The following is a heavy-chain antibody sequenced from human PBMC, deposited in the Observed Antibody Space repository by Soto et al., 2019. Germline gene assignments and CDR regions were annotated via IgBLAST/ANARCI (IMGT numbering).Heavy chain of an antibody. V-gene: IGHV3-33*01. CDR2: IRHDGGNP. Sequence: QVQLVESGGGVVQPGRPLRLSCAASGFTFSSYGMHWVRQAPGKGLEWVAVIRHDGGNPQYGGSVKGRFTISRDNSKNTLYLQMNRLGAEDTAVYHCARDPYYGSGKYGLDVWGQGTTVIVSS. CDR3: ARDPYYGSGKYGLDV. D-gene: IGHD3-10*01. J-gene: IGHJ6*02. CDR1: GFTFSSYG.